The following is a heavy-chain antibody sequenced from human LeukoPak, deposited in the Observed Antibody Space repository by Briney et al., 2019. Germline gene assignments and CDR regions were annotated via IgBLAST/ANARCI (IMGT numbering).Heavy chain of an antibody. V-gene: IGHV1-2*02. Sequence: ASVKVSCKASGYTFTGYYMYWVRQAPGQGLEWMGWINPNSGVTEYVQNFQGRVTMTRDTSISTAYMELSRLRSDDTAVYYCARAGIAAAGSTTNWFDPWGQGTLVTVSS. CDR1: GYTFTGYY. CDR2: INPNSGVT. CDR3: ARAGIAAAGSTTNWFDP. J-gene: IGHJ5*02. D-gene: IGHD6-13*01.